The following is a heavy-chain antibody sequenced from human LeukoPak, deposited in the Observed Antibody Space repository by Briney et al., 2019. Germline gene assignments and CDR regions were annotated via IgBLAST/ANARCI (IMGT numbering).Heavy chain of an antibody. CDR1: GFTFSSYA. J-gene: IGHJ4*02. D-gene: IGHD5-18*01. V-gene: IGHV3-23*01. CDR3: AKGNHRYSYGPFDY. Sequence: PGGSLRLSRAASGFTFSSYAMSWVRQAPGKGLEWVSAISGSGGSTYYADSVKGRFTISRDNSKNTLYLQMNSLRAEDTAVYYCAKGNHRYSYGPFDYWGQGTLVTVSS. CDR2: ISGSGGST.